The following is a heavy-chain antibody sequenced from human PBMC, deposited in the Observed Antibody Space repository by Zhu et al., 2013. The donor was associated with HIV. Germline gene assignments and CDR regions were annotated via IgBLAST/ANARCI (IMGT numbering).Heavy chain of an antibody. Sequence: QVQLVQSGGEVKKPGASVKVSCKASGYTFTSYGISWVRQAPGQGLEWMGIINPSVSRTSYPQKFQGRITMTRDTSTSTVYMELSGLTSEDTAVYYCAREGYYFDYWGQGTLVIVSS. J-gene: IGHJ4*02. CDR2: INPSVSRT. CDR1: GYTFTSYG. CDR3: AREGYYFDY. V-gene: IGHV1-46*01.